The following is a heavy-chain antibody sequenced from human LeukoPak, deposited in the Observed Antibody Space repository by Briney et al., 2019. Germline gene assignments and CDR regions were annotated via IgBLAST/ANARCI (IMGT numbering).Heavy chain of an antibody. CDR3: ARDSPGIAVAGFPYYYYYMDV. J-gene: IGHJ6*03. CDR2: IKQDGSEK. V-gene: IGHV3-7*01. D-gene: IGHD6-19*01. CDR1: GFTFSSYW. Sequence: GGSLRLSCAASGFTFSSYWMSWVRQVPGKGLEWVANIKQDGSEKYYVGSVKGRFTISRDNAKNSLYLQMNSLRAEDTAVYYCARDSPGIAVAGFPYYYYYMDVWGKGTSVTISS.